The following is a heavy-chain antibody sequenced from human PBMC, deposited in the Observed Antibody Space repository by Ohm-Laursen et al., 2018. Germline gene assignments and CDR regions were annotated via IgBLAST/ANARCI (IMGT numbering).Heavy chain of an antibody. Sequence: SLRLSCAASGFTFSSYAMSWVRQAPGKGLEWVSAISGSGGSTYYADSVKGRFTISRDNAKNTLYLQMNSLRAEDTAIYYCTRGDRYNGNDYWGQGTLVTVSS. J-gene: IGHJ4*02. D-gene: IGHD1-26*01. CDR1: GFTFSSYA. V-gene: IGHV3-23*01. CDR2: ISGSGGST. CDR3: TRGDRYNGNDY.